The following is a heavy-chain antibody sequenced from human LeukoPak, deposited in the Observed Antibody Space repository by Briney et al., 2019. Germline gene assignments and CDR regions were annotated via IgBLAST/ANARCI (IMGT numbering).Heavy chain of an antibody. CDR3: ARDLLGSGDF. V-gene: IGHV3-21*04. D-gene: IGHD6-19*01. CDR1: GFNFSSYS. Sequence: GGSLRLSCAASGFNFSSYSMNWVRQAPGKGLEWVSSISSSSSYIYYADSVKGRFTISRDSAKNSLYLQMNSLRDEDTALYYCARDLLGSGDFWGRGTLVTVSS. CDR2: ISSSSSYI. J-gene: IGHJ4*02.